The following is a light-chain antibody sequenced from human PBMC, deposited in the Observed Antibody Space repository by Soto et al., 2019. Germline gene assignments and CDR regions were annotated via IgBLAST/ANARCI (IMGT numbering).Light chain of an antibody. CDR2: EVT. V-gene: IGLV2-14*01. CDR1: SSDVGRYNY. CDR3: TSYTGTHTVV. Sequence: QSVLTQPASVSGSPGQSITISCTGTSSDVGRYNYVSWYQQHPGKAPKLLIYEVTNRPSGVSNRFSASKSGSTASLTISGLQAEDEADYYCTSYTGTHTVVFGGGTKVTVL. J-gene: IGLJ2*01.